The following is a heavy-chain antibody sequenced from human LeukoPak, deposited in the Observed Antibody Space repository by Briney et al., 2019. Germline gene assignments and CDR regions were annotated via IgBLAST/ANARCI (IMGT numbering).Heavy chain of an antibody. Sequence: GGSLRLSCAASALTFSDYSMNWVRHAPGKGLEWISYISSNGSTIYYAASVKGRFTISRDNSKNTLYLQMNSLRAEDTAVYYCAKDHHIVVVTAFDAFDIWGQGTMVTVS. CDR3: AKDHHIVVVTAFDAFDI. CDR2: ISSNGSTI. D-gene: IGHD2-21*02. V-gene: IGHV3-48*01. J-gene: IGHJ3*02. CDR1: ALTFSDYS.